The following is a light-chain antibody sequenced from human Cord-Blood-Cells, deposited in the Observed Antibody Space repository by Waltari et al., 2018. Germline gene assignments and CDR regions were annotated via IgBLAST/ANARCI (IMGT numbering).Light chain of an antibody. J-gene: IGKJ2*03. CDR3: QQYNSYPYS. V-gene: IGKV1-5*03. CDR2: KAS. CDR1: QSISSW. Sequence: DIQLTQSPSTLSASVGDRVTITCRSSQSISSWLAWYQQKPGKAPKLLIYKASSLESGVPSRFSGSGSGTEFTLTISSLQPDDFATYYCQQYNSYPYSFGQGTKLEIK.